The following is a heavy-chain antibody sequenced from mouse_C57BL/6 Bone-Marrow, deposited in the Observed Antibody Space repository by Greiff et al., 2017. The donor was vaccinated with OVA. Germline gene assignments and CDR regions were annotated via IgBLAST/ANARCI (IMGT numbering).Heavy chain of an antibody. V-gene: IGHV1-64*01. CDR3: ARCLYYYGGYFDV. CDR2: IHPNSGST. CDR1: GYTFTSYW. D-gene: IGHD1-1*01. J-gene: IGHJ1*03. Sequence: QVQLQQPGAELVKPGASVKLSCKASGYTFTSYWMHWVKQRPGQGLEWIGMIHPNSGSTNYNEKFKSKATLTVDKSSSTAYMQLSSLTSEDSAVDYCARCLYYYGGYFDVWGTGTTVTVSS.